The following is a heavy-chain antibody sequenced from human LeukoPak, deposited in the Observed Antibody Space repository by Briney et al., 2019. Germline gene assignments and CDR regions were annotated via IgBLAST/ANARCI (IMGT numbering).Heavy chain of an antibody. J-gene: IGHJ4*02. V-gene: IGHV3-7*01. CDR1: GFTFSTYW. CDR2: IKQDGSET. CDR3: ARAYPLRVPAAMDY. D-gene: IGHD2-2*01. Sequence: GGSLRLSCAASGFTFSTYWMSWVRQAPGKGLEWVANIKQDGSETYYVDSVKGRFTISRDNAKNSLYLQMNSLRAEDTAVYYCARAYPLRVPAAMDYWGQGTLVTVSS.